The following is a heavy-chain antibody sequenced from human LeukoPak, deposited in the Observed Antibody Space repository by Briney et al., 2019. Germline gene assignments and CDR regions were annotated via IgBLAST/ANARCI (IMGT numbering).Heavy chain of an antibody. CDR2: ISGSGGST. V-gene: IGHV3-23*01. D-gene: IGHD3-3*01. CDR3: AKSAYDFWSGNRLPLMDV. J-gene: IGHJ6*02. CDR1: GFTFSSYA. Sequence: GGSLRLSCAASGFTFSSYAMSWVRQAPGKGLEWVSAISGSGGSTYYADSVKGRFTISRDNSKNTLYLQMNSLRAEDTAVYYCAKSAYDFWSGNRLPLMDVWGQGTTVTVSS.